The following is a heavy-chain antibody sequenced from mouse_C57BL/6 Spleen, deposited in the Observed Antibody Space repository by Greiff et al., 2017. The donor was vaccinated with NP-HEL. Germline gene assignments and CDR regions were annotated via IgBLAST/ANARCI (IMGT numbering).Heavy chain of an antibody. V-gene: IGHV1-76*01. D-gene: IGHD2-1*01. CDR1: GYTFTDYY. Sequence: VKVVESGAELVRPGASVKLSCKASGYTFTDYYINWVKQRPGQGLEWIARIYPGSGNTYYNEKFKGKATLTAEKSSSTAYMQLSSLTSEDSAVYFCARGRGSTRDFDYWGQGTTLTVSS. CDR2: IYPGSGNT. J-gene: IGHJ2*01. CDR3: ARGRGSTRDFDY.